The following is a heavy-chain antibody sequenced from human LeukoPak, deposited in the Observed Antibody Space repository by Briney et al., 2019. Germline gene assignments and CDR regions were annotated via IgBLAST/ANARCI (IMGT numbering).Heavy chain of an antibody. CDR1: GFTFSSYE. V-gene: IGHV3-48*03. CDR3: ARVIAAAGMKHYYYYYMDV. D-gene: IGHD6-13*01. J-gene: IGHJ6*03. Sequence: GGSLRLSCAASGFTFSSYEMNWVRQAPGRGLEWVSYISSSGSTIYYADSVKGQFTISRDNAKNSLYLQMNSLRAEDTALYYCARVIAAAGMKHYYYYYMDVWGKGTTVTVSS. CDR2: ISSSGSTI.